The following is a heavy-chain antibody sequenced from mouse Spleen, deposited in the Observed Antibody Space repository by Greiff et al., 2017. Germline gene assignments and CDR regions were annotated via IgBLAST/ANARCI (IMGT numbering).Heavy chain of an antibody. D-gene: IGHD2-4*01. CDR1: GYTFTDYE. Sequence: QVQLQQSGAELVRPGASVTLSCKASGYTFTDYEMHWVKQTPVHGLEWIGAIDPATGGTAYNQKFQGKAILTADKSSSTAYMELRSLTSEDSAVYYCTRKGVRGYDYDDSHFDYWGQGTTLTVSS. J-gene: IGHJ2*01. V-gene: IGHV1-15*01. CDR2: IDPATGGT. CDR3: TRKGVRGYDYDDSHFDY.